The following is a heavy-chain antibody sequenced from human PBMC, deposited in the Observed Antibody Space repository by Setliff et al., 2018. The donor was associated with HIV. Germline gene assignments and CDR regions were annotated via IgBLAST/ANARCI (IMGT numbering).Heavy chain of an antibody. CDR1: GITFSNAW. D-gene: IGHD3-10*01. J-gene: IGHJ4*02. Sequence: GGSLRLSCAVSGITFSNAWMSWVRQAPGKGLEWVGRIKSKTDGETEDYAAPVKGRFTISRDDSRSTLYLQMNSLITEDTALYYCTTAVAQNWYGSGNENYWGQGTLVTVSS. CDR3: TTAVAQNWYGSGNENY. V-gene: IGHV3-15*01. CDR2: IKSKTDGETE.